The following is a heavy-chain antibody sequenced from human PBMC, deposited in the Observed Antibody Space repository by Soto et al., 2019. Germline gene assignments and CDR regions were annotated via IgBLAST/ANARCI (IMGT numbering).Heavy chain of an antibody. Sequence: QVHLQESGPGLVKPSQTLSLSCTVSGDSNSSPHYYWTWIRQPPGKGLEWVGYIYYTGNNFYNPALKSRVAMSVDPSTNQFSLKLASVTDADTAVYFCAREPKQNYDSSPWNGGFDSWGPGTLVTVSS. CDR2: IYYTGNN. V-gene: IGHV4-30-4*01. J-gene: IGHJ4*02. D-gene: IGHD3-22*01. CDR3: AREPKQNYDSSPWNGGFDS. CDR1: GDSNSSPHYY.